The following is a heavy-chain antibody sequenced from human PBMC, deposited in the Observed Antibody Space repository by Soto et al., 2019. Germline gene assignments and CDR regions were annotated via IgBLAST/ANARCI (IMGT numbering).Heavy chain of an antibody. CDR2: INHSGST. J-gene: IGHJ6*02. V-gene: IGHV4-34*01. D-gene: IGHD3-9*01. CDR1: GGSFSGYY. CDR3: ARGPGLRYFDWLFSNDRYYYYGMDV. Sequence: TSETLSLTCAVYGGSFSGYYWSWIRQPPGKGLEWIGEINHSGSTNYNPSLKSRVTISVDTSKNQFSLKLSSVTAADTAVYYCARGPGLRYFDWLFSNDRYYYYGMDVWGQGTTVTVSS.